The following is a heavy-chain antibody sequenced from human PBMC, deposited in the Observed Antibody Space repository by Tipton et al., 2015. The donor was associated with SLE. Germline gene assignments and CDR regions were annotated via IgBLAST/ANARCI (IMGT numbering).Heavy chain of an antibody. CDR2: IKSKADGGTI. J-gene: IGHJ4*02. CDR1: GFTFTNAW. V-gene: IGHV3-15*01. D-gene: IGHD5-12*01. Sequence: FLRLSCTVSGFTFTNAWMRWVRQAPGKGLEWVGRIKSKADGGTIDYVAPVKGRFTMSRDDSKNTLYLQMSSLKTEDTAVYYCIPRGYSGYWGQGTLVTVSS. CDR3: IPRGYSGY.